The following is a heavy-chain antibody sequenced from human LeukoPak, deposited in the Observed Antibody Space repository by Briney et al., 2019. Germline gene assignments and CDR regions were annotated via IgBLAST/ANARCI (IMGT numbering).Heavy chain of an antibody. CDR1: GGSISSSSYY. D-gene: IGHD3-22*01. Sequence: SETLSLTCTVSGGSISSSSYYWGWIRQPPGKGLEWIGSIYYSGSTYYNPSLKSRVTISVDTSKNQFSLKLSSVTAADTAVYYCARRTFYYYDSSGYYERPFDYWGQGTLVTASS. CDR3: ARRTFYYYDSSGYYERPFDY. V-gene: IGHV4-39*01. CDR2: IYYSGST. J-gene: IGHJ4*02.